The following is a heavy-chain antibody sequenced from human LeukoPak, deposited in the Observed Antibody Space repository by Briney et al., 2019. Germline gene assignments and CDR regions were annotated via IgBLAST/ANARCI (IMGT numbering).Heavy chain of an antibody. Sequence: PGGSLRLSCAASGFTFSSYAMSWVRQAPGKGLEWVSAISGSGGSTYYADSVKGRFTISRDNSKNTLYLQMNSLRAEDTAVYYCATIPRSGGSYHAGEFDYWGQGTLVTVSS. J-gene: IGHJ4*02. CDR2: ISGSGGST. D-gene: IGHD2-15*01. V-gene: IGHV3-23*01. CDR3: ATIPRSGGSYHAGEFDY. CDR1: GFTFSSYA.